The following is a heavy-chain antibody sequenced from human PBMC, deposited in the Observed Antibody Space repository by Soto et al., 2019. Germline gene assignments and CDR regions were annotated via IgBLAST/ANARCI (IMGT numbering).Heavy chain of an antibody. J-gene: IGHJ5*02. V-gene: IGHV1-3*01. CDR1: GYTFTSYG. D-gene: IGHD6-13*01. Sequence: ASVKVSCKASGYTFTSYGIHWVRQAPGQRLEWMGWINAANGDTKYSPKFQGGVTITRDTSASTAYMELSSLRSEDTAVYYCVRRHVSATGIDWFDPWGQGTLVTVSS. CDR3: VRRHVSATGIDWFDP. CDR2: INAANGDT.